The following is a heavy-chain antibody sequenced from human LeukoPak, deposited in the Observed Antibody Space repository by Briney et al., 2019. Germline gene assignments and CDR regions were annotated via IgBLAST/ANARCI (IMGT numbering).Heavy chain of an antibody. D-gene: IGHD2-2*02. CDR3: ARLRYSGRLPDY. J-gene: IGHJ4*02. V-gene: IGHV4-34*01. CDR2: INHSGST. CDR1: GGSFSGYY. Sequence: SETLSLTCAVYGGSFSGYYWSWIRQPPGKGLEWIGEINHSGSTNYNPSLKSRVTISVDTSKNQFSLKLSSVTAADTAVFYCARLRYSGRLPDYWGQGTLVTVSS.